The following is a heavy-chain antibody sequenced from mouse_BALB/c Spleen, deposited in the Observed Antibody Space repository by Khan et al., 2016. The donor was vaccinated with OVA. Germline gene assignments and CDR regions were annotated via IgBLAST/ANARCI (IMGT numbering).Heavy chain of an antibody. Sequence: VQLQESGPELVKPGSSMKMSCKASGYTFSDYVLNWVKQRTGQGLEWIGQIFPGSGDTFYNEKFKGKATLTADKSSNTVYMQLGSLTSEDSAVYVWARSGCGSVVFWGQGTTLTVSS. D-gene: IGHD1-1*01. V-gene: IGHV1-77*01. CDR3: ARSGCGSVVF. CDR1: GYTFSDYV. CDR2: IFPGSGDT. J-gene: IGHJ2*01.